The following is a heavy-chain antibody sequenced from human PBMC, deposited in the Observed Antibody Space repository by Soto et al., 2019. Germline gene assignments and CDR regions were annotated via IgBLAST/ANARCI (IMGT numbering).Heavy chain of an antibody. CDR2: ITHSGST. J-gene: IGHJ5*02. CDR1: GGSFSVYY. CDR3: ASRKGPRGYDISNFGGWFDP. V-gene: IGHV4-34*01. D-gene: IGHD4-4*01. Sequence: QVQLQQWGAGVLKPSETLPLTCAVYGGSFSVYYWTCIRQPPGRGLEWIGEITHSGSTKYTPSLRRRVTLSVDTSKTQFSLKLTSVTAADTAVYYCASRKGPRGYDISNFGGWFDPWGHGTLVTVSS.